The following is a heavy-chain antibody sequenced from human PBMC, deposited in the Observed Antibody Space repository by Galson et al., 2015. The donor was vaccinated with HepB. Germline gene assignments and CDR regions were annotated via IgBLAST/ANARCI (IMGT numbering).Heavy chain of an antibody. V-gene: IGHV1-2*02. CDR1: GGTFTGYY. Sequence: SVKVSCKASGGTFTGYYMHWVRQAPGQGLEWMGWINPNSGGTNYAQKFQGRVTMTRDTSISTAYMELSRLRSDDTAVYYCARGLAFYGVTGTNWGQGTLVTVSS. CDR3: ARGLAFYGVTGTN. J-gene: IGHJ4*02. D-gene: IGHD1/OR15-1a*01. CDR2: INPNSGGT.